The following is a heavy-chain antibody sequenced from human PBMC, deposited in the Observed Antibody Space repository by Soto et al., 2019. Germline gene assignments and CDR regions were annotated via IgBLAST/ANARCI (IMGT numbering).Heavy chain of an antibody. CDR2: IIPIFGTA. V-gene: IGHV1-69*01. J-gene: IGHJ6*02. D-gene: IGHD2-15*01. Sequence: QVQLVQSGAEVKKPGSSVKVSCKASGGTFSSYPITWVRQAPGQGPEWMAGIIPIFGTANYAQKFQGRVTITPDESTSTAYMELSSLRSEDTAVYYCASGPVYPLLLYYYYGMDVWGQGTTVTVSS. CDR3: ASGPVYPLLLYYYYGMDV. CDR1: GGTFSSYP.